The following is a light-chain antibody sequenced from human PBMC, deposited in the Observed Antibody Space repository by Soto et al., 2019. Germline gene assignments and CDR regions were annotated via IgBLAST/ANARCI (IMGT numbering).Light chain of an antibody. J-gene: IGLJ1*01. V-gene: IGLV2-14*01. Sequence: QPASVSGSPGQSITISCIGTSSDVGGYNYVSWYQQHPGKAPKLMIYDVTSRPSGVSNRFSGSKSGNTASLTISGLQAEDEADYYCSSYTSSITYVFGTGTKVTVL. CDR2: DVT. CDR1: SSDVGGYNY. CDR3: SSYTSSITYV.